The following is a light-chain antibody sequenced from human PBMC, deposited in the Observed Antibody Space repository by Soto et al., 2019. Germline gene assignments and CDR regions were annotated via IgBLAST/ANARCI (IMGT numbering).Light chain of an antibody. CDR1: SSDVGGYNY. CDR2: EVS. V-gene: IGLV2-14*01. CDR3: NSYTSKSTGV. Sequence: QSVLTQPASVSGSPGQSITISCTGTSSDVGGYNYVSWYQQHPGKAPKLIIYEVSNRHSGVSNRFSGSKSGNTASLTISGLQAEDEADYYCNSYTSKSTGVFGTGTKVTVL. J-gene: IGLJ1*01.